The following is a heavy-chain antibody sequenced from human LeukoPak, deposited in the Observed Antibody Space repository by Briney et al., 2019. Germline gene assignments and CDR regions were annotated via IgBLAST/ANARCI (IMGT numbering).Heavy chain of an antibody. V-gene: IGHV3-7*01. J-gene: IGHJ6*03. CDR3: AVIRFLEWLLDGYYYMDV. CDR2: IKQDGSEK. CDR1: GFTFSSYW. D-gene: IGHD3-3*01. Sequence: GGSLRLSCAASGFTFSSYWMSWVRQAPGKGLEWVANIKQDGSEKYYVDSVKGRFTISRDNAKNSLFLQMNSLRAEDTAVYYCAVIRFLEWLLDGYYYMDVWGKGTTVTVSS.